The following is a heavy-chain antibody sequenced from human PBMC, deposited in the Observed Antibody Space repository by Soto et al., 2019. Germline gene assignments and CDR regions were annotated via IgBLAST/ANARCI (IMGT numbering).Heavy chain of an antibody. CDR2: ISGSSLYT. J-gene: IGHJ4*02. V-gene: IGHV3-11*05. CDR1: GFSFSDFY. CDR3: ARAGASDY. Sequence: QVQLVESGGGLAKPGGSLRLSCAASGFSFSDFYMTWIRHTPGKGLEWLAYISGSSLYTNYADSVKGRFTISRDNGKNSLFLQMNNLRAEDTAVHYCARAGASDYWGQGTLVTVSS. D-gene: IGHD4-17*01.